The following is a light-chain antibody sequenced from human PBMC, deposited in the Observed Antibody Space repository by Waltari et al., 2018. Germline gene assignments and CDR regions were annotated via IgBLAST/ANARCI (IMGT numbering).Light chain of an antibody. Sequence: QSVLTQPPSVSGAPGQRVTIPCTGSSSNIGAGSDVPWYQQLPGTAPKLLIYGNSNRPSGVPDRFSGSKSGTSASLAITGLQAEDEADYYCQSYDSSLREVFGGGTKLTVL. V-gene: IGLV1-40*01. J-gene: IGLJ2*01. CDR1: SSNIGAGSD. CDR2: GNS. CDR3: QSYDSSLREV.